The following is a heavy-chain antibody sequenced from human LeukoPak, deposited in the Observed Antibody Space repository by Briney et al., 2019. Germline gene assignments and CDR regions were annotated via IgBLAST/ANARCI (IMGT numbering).Heavy chain of an antibody. J-gene: IGHJ4*02. CDR1: GGSFSGYY. CDR3: AREYSSSSLDY. V-gene: IGHV4-34*01. D-gene: IGHD6-6*01. CDR2: INHSGST. Sequence: SETLSLTCAVYGGSFSGYYWSWIRQPPGKGLEWIGEINHSGSTNYNPSLKSRVTISVDTSKNQFSLKLSSVTAVDTAVYYCAREYSSSSLDYWGQGTLVTVSS.